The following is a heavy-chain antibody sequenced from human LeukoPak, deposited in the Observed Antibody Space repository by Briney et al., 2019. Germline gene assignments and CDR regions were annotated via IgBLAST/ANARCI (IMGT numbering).Heavy chain of an antibody. J-gene: IGHJ6*02. CDR1: GFTFSRYW. CDR3: ARELIVFSGYSGSGGMDV. Sequence: GGSLRLSCAASGFTFSRYWMHWVRQAPGKGLVWVSRINSDGSSTRCADSVKGRFTISRDNAKNTLYLQMNSLRAEDTAVYYCARELIVFSGYSGSGGMDVWGQGTTVTVSS. V-gene: IGHV3-74*01. D-gene: IGHD5-12*01. CDR2: INSDGSST.